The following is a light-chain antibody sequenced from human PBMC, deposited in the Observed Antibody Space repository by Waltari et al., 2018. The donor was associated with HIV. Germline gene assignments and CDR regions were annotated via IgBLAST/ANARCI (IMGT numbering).Light chain of an antibody. V-gene: IGLV2-8*01. Sequence: QSALTQPPSASGSLGQSVTLSCTGSSSHLGAYDSVSWFQQHPNNAPKLLLYEVIKRPSGVPDRFSGSRSGETAFLSVSGLQPDDTAAYFCSSYGDNIRVLFGGGTNLTVL. CDR3: SSYGDNIRVL. CDR2: EVI. CDR1: SSHLGAYDS. J-gene: IGLJ2*01.